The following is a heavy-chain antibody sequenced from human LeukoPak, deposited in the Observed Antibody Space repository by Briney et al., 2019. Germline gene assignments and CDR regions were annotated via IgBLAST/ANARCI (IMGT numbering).Heavy chain of an antibody. CDR1: GFTFSASA. CDR2: IRSKANNYAT. Sequence: GGSLRLSCAASGFTFSASAVHWVRQAPGKGREWIGRIRSKANNYATAYAGSLKGRFTVSRDDSKNTAYLQMNSLKTEDSAVYFCARDSSSEGPLDYWGQGTLVAVSS. CDR3: ARDSSSEGPLDY. J-gene: IGHJ4*02. D-gene: IGHD6-6*01. V-gene: IGHV3-73*01.